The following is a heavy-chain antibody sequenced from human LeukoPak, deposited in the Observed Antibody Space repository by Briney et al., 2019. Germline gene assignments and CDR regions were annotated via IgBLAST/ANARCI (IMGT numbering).Heavy chain of an antibody. CDR3: ARRSCSTTSCYVFGWFDP. CDR2: IYPGDSDT. Sequence: GESLKISCKGSGYRFTSYSIGWVRQMPGKGLEWMGIIYPGDSDTRYSPSFQGQVTISVDKSISTAYLQWSSLRASDTAMYYCARRSCSTTSCYVFGWFDPWGQGTLVTVSS. CDR1: GYRFTSYS. V-gene: IGHV5-51*01. J-gene: IGHJ5*02. D-gene: IGHD2-2*01.